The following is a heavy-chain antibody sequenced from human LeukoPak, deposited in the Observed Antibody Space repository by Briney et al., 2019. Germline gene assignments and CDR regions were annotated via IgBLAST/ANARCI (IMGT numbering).Heavy chain of an antibody. V-gene: IGHV1-18*01. Sequence: ASVNVSSKASAYSFTSYGITWVRQAPGQGLERMGWINPYNGNTNYAQRLQGRVTMTTDTSTSTAYMDLRSLRSDDTAVYYCARERSGWFFSNWGQGTLVTVSS. CDR1: AYSFTSYG. CDR2: INPYNGNT. D-gene: IGHD6-19*01. CDR3: ARERSGWFFSN. J-gene: IGHJ4*02.